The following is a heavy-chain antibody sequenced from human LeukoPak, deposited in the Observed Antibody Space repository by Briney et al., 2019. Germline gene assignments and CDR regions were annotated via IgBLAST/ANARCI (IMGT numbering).Heavy chain of an antibody. CDR2: ISWNSGSI. V-gene: IGHV3-9*01. Sequence: GRSLRLSCAASGFTFDDYAMHWVRHAPGKGLEWVSGISWNSGSIGYADSVKGRFTISRDNAKNSLYLHMNSLRAEDTALYYCTKDKYYDSSGYVDYWGQGTLVTVSS. J-gene: IGHJ4*02. CDR3: TKDKYYDSSGYVDY. CDR1: GFTFDDYA. D-gene: IGHD3-22*01.